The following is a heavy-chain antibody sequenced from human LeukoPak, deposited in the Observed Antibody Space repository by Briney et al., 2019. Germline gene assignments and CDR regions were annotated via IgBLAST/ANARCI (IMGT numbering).Heavy chain of an antibody. CDR2: ISAYNGNT. CDR3: ARDLHDGRLFDY. Sequence: ASVKVSCKASGYTFTSYGISWVRQAPGQGLEWMGWISAYNGNTNYAQKFQGRVTITTDESTGTAYMELSSLRSEDTAVYYCARDLHDGRLFDYWGQGPWSPSPQ. D-gene: IGHD1-1*01. V-gene: IGHV1-18*01. CDR1: GYTFTSYG. J-gene: IGHJ4*02.